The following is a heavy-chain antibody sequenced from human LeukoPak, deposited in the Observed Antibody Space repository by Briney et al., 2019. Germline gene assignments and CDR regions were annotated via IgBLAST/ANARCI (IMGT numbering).Heavy chain of an antibody. CDR1: GYTFTSYG. CDR2: ISAYNGNT. D-gene: IGHD3-22*01. CDR3: ARAAPYYYDSSGCYDY. Sequence: HGPSVKLSCKASGYTFTSYGISWVRQAPGQGLEWMGWISAYNGNTNYAQKLQGRVTMTTDTSTSTAYMELRSLRSDDTAVYYCARAAPYYYDSSGCYDYWGQGTLVTVSS. V-gene: IGHV1-18*01. J-gene: IGHJ4*02.